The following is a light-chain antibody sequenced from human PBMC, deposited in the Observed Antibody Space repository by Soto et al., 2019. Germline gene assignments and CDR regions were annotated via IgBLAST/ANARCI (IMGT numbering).Light chain of an antibody. CDR2: DAS. V-gene: IGKV3-11*01. J-gene: IGKJ1*01. CDR3: QQRSNWPPWT. Sequence: EIVLTQSPATLSLSPGERATLSCRASQSVSSYLAWYQQKPGQAPRLLIYDASNRATGIPARFSGSGSGTDFALNISSLEPEDFAVYYCQQRSNWPPWTFGQGTKVEI. CDR1: QSVSSY.